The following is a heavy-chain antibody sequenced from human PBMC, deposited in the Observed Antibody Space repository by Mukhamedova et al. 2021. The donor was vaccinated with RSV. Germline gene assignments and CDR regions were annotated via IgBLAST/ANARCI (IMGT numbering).Heavy chain of an antibody. CDR2: GGAT. J-gene: IGHJ4*02. Sequence: GGATYYADSVRGRFIISRDNSRGALDLQMNSLRVEDTAVYYCAKAIAYSYDSPGYYFEYWGQGTLVTVSS. V-gene: IGHV3-23*01. D-gene: IGHD5-18*01. CDR3: AKAIAYSYDSPGYYFEY.